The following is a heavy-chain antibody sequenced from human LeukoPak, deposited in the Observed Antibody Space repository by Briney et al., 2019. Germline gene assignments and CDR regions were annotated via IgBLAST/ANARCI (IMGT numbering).Heavy chain of an antibody. Sequence: GGSLRRSCAASGFSLCTSWMAWVRQGPGKGREGLANMNPDGSTKNYVDSARGRFTISRDTDKNSLYLQMKDLRADDTAVYYCARDSGYSAFDYWGQGTLVTVSS. J-gene: IGHJ4*02. D-gene: IGHD5-12*01. CDR3: ARDSGYSAFDY. CDR2: MNPDGSTK. V-gene: IGHV3-7*05. CDR1: GFSLCTSW.